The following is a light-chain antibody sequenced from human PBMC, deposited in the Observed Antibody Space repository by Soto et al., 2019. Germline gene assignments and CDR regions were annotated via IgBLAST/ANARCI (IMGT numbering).Light chain of an antibody. V-gene: IGKV3-20*01. CDR2: DAS. CDR1: QSVDDS. J-gene: IGKJ1*01. CDR3: QQYGRSRT. Sequence: EIVLSQSPAALSWSPGDRATLSCRASQSVDDSLAWYQQKPGQAPRLLIYDASTRATGIPDRFSGSGTGTDFTLTISRLEPEDFAVYYCQQYGRSRTFGQGTKVDIK.